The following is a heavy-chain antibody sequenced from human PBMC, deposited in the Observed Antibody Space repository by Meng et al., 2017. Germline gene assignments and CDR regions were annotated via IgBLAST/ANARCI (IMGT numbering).Heavy chain of an antibody. CDR3: ARVSHTYYYDSSGYYPSDC. V-gene: IGHV1-18*01. CDR1: GYTFTSYG. Sequence: QVQLVQSGAEVKKPGASVKVSCKASGYTFTSYGISWVRQAPGQGLEWMGWISAYNGNTNYTQKLQGRVTMTTDTSTSTAYMELRSLRSDDTAVYYCARVSHTYYYDSSGYYPSDCWGQGTLVTVSS. J-gene: IGHJ4*02. D-gene: IGHD3-22*01. CDR2: ISAYNGNT.